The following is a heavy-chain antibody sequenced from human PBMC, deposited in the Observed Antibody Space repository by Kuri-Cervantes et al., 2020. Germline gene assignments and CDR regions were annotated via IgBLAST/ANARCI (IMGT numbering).Heavy chain of an antibody. CDR2: ISSSSTFI. D-gene: IGHD3-3*01. CDR1: GFTFLKYS. CDR3: ARDVTSFGVVTRYFDF. V-gene: IGHV3-21*06. J-gene: IGHJ4*02. Sequence: GESLKISCAASGFTFLKYSMNWVRQAPGKGLEWVSSISSSSTFIYYVDSVKGRFTISRDNANNSLFLQMNSLRADDTAVYYCARDVTSFGVVTRYFDFWGQGTLVTVSS.